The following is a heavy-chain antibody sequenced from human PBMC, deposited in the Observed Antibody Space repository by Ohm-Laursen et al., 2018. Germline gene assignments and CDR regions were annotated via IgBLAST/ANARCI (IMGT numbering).Heavy chain of an antibody. J-gene: IGHJ4*02. D-gene: IGHD7-27*01. Sequence: TLSLTWTVSGGSISSYYWSWIRQPPGKGLEWIGYIYYSGSTNYNPSLKSRVTISVDTSKNQFSLKLSSVTAADTAVYYCARGLNWGWFFDYWGQGTLVTVSS. V-gene: IGHV4-59*01. CDR2: IYYSGST. CDR1: GGSISSYY. CDR3: ARGLNWGWFFDY.